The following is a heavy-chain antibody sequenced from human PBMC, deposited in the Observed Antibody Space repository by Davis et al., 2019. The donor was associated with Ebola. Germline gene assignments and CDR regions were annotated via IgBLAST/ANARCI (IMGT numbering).Heavy chain of an antibody. V-gene: IGHV3-15*07. J-gene: IGHJ4*02. CDR3: TTDRYYDFWSGKASDY. CDR2: IKSKTDGGTT. D-gene: IGHD3-3*01. CDR1: GFTFGDYA. Sequence: GGSLRLSCTASGFTFGDYAMNWVRQAPGKGLEWVGRIKSKTDGGTTDYAAPVKGRFTISRDDSKNTLYLQMNSLKTEDTAVYYCTTDRYYDFWSGKASDYWGQGTLVTVSS.